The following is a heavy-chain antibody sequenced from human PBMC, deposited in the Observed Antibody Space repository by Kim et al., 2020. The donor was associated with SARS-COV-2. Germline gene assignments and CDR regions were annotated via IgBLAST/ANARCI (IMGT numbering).Heavy chain of an antibody. Sequence: SETLSLTCVVSGVSISSGGFYWTWIRQRPGKGLEWIGNVYFNGNTQYSTSLRSRLTISVDTSRSQFSLKLNSVTAADTAVYYCVGSRRYQLPTDYDYWGQGTLVTVSS. CDR1: GVSISSGGFY. D-gene: IGHD2-2*01. V-gene: IGHV4-31*11. CDR2: VYFNGNT. J-gene: IGHJ4*02. CDR3: VGSRRYQLPTDYDY.